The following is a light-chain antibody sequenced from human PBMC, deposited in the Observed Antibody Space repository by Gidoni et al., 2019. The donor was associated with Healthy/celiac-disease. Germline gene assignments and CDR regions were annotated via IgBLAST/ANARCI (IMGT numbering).Light chain of an antibody. CDR2: YAS. CDR1: QSIGSS. CDR3: HQSSNLPWT. J-gene: IGKJ1*01. V-gene: IGKV6-21*01. Sequence: ELVLTQSPDFQSVTPKEKVTITCRASQSIGSSLHWYQQKPDQSPKLLIKYASQSFSRVPSRFSGSRSGADFTLTINSLEAEDAATYYCHQSSNLPWTFGQGTKVEIK.